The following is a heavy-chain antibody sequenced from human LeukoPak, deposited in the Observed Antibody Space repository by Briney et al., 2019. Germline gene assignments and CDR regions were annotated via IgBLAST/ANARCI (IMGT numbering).Heavy chain of an antibody. Sequence: PGGSLRLSCAASGFTFSNYAMNWVRQAPGMGLEWVSRISGGGGSTYYADSVKGRFTLSRDNSKNTLYLQMNSLRAEDTAVYYCAKDPNGSYDYWGQGTLVTVSS. V-gene: IGHV3-23*01. D-gene: IGHD1-26*01. CDR3: AKDPNGSYDY. CDR1: GFTFSNYA. CDR2: ISGGGGST. J-gene: IGHJ4*02.